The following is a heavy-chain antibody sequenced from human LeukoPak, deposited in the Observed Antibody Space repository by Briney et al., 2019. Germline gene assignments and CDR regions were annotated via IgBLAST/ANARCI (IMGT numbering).Heavy chain of an antibody. CDR3: ARGFFSSGYYYLTFDY. Sequence: PSETLSLTCTVPGGSISSSSYYWGWIRRPPGKGLEWIGNIYYSGGTYYNPSLKSRVTISVDTSKNQFSLKLSSVTAADTAVYYCARGFFSSGYYYLTFDYWGQGTLVTVSS. D-gene: IGHD3-22*01. CDR2: IYYSGGT. CDR1: GGSISSSSYY. J-gene: IGHJ4*02. V-gene: IGHV4-39*01.